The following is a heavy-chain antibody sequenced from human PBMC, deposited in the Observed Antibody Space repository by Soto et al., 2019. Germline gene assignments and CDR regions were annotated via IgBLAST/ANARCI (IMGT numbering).Heavy chain of an antibody. CDR2: IYFTGNT. CDR1: GGSITSSSHF. J-gene: IGHJ5*02. V-gene: IGHV4-39*01. D-gene: IGHD6-25*01. Sequence: PSETLSLTCSAYGGSITSSSHFWGWVRQPPGKGLEWIGTIYFTGNTYYTPSLKRRLTMSIDTSKNEFSLRLNSVTAADTAVSYCAGQTFTIAAASYGRSNWFDPWGPGTLVTVSS. CDR3: AGQTFTIAAASYGRSNWFDP.